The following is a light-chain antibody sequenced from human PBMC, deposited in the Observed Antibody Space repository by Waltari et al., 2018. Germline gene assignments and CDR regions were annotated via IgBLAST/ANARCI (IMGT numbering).Light chain of an antibody. CDR1: QSISNY. J-gene: IGKJ4*01. V-gene: IGKV3-11*01. CDR3: QQRSEWPLT. Sequence: EIVLTQSPATLSLSPGERAPLSCRASQSISNYLGWYQQKLGQAPRLLVYDASKRAAGIPARFSGSGFATDFTLTISSLEPEDFAVYYCQQRSEWPLTFGGGTKVEMK. CDR2: DAS.